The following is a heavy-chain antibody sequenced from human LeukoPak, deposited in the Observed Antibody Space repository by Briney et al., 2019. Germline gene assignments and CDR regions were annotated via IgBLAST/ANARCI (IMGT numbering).Heavy chain of an antibody. Sequence: SVKVSCKASGGTFSSYALSWVRQAPGQGLEWMGRIIPIFGIANYAQKFQGRVTITADKSTSTAYMELSSLRSEDTAVYYCARGSVIVGATTFDYWGQGTLVTVSS. CDR2: IIPIFGIA. CDR1: GGTFSSYA. D-gene: IGHD1-26*01. CDR3: ARGSVIVGATTFDY. V-gene: IGHV1-69*04. J-gene: IGHJ4*02.